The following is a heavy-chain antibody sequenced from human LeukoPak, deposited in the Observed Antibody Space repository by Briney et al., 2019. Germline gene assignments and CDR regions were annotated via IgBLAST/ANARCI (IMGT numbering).Heavy chain of an antibody. CDR1: GGSISSYY. CDR2: IYYSGST. Sequence: SETLSLTCTVSGGSISSYYWSWTRQPPGKGLEWIGYIYYSGSTNYNPSLKSRVTISVDTSKNQFSLKLSSVTAADTAVYYCARHSADFDSSGYDYWGQGTLVTVSS. V-gene: IGHV4-59*08. D-gene: IGHD6-19*01. J-gene: IGHJ4*02. CDR3: ARHSADFDSSGYDY.